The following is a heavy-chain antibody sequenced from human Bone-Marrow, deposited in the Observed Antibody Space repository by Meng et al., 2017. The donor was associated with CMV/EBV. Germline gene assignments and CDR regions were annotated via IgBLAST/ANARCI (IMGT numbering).Heavy chain of an antibody. CDR1: GFTFSSYG. Sequence: GESLKISCAASGFTFSSYGMHWVRQAPGKGLEWVAVIWYDGSNKYYADSVKGRFTTSRDNSKNTLYLQMNSLRAEDTAVYYCAKDHGYGYVRLFDYWGQGTLVTVSS. CDR2: IWYDGSNK. CDR3: AKDHGYGYVRLFDY. D-gene: IGHD5-18*01. V-gene: IGHV3-33*06. J-gene: IGHJ4*02.